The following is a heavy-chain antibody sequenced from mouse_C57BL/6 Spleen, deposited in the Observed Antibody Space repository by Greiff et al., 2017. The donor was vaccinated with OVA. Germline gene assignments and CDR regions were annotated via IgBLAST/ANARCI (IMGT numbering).Heavy chain of an antibody. CDR1: GFSLTSYG. Sequence: QVQLQQSGPGLVQPSQSLSITCTVSGFSLTSYGVHWVRQSPGKGLEWLGVIWRGGSTDYNAAFMSRLSITKDNSKSQVFFKMNSLQADDTAIYYCAKNYGSSFYAMDYWGQGTSVTVSS. CDR3: AKNYGSSFYAMDY. V-gene: IGHV2-5*01. J-gene: IGHJ4*01. CDR2: IWRGGST. D-gene: IGHD1-1*01.